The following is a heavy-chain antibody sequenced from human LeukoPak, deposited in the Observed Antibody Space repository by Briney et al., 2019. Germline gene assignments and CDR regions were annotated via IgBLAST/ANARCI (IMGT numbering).Heavy chain of an antibody. CDR1: GGSISSGGYY. J-gene: IGHJ4*02. D-gene: IGHD3-22*01. CDR2: IYYSGST. Sequence: SQTLSLTCTVSGGSISSGGYYWSWIRQHPGKGLEWIGYIYYSGSTYYNPSLKSRVTISVDTSKNQFSLKLSSVTAADTAVYYCAREGETYYYDSSGYYRALRYFDYWGQGTLVTVSP. V-gene: IGHV4-31*03. CDR3: AREGETYYYDSSGYYRALRYFDY.